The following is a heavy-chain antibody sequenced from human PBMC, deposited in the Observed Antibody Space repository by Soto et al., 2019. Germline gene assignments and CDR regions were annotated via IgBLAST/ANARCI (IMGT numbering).Heavy chain of an antibody. D-gene: IGHD6-13*01. J-gene: IGHJ4*02. Sequence: GASVKVSCKASGGTFSSYAISWVRQAPGQGLEWMGGIIPIFGTANYAQKFQGRVTITADESTSTAYMELSSLRSEDTAVYYCARDRHSGYSSRRFDYWGQGTLVTVSS. CDR1: GGTFSSYA. CDR2: IIPIFGTA. V-gene: IGHV1-69*13. CDR3: ARDRHSGYSSRRFDY.